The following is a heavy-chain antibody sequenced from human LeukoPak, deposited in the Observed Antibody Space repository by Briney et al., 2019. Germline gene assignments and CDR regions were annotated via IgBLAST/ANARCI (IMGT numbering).Heavy chain of an antibody. D-gene: IGHD2-15*01. CDR2: IYYSGST. Sequence: PSETLSLTCTVSGCSISSGGYYWSWIRQHPGKGLEWIGYIYYSGSTYYNPSLKSRVTISVDTSKNQFSLKLSSVTAADTAVYYCARDRVVAATLYYYGMDVWGKGTTVTVSS. V-gene: IGHV4-31*03. CDR3: ARDRVVAATLYYYGMDV. CDR1: GCSISSGGYY. J-gene: IGHJ6*04.